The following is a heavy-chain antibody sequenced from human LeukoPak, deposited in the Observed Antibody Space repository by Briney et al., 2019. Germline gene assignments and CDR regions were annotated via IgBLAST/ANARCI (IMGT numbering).Heavy chain of an antibody. V-gene: IGHV5-51*01. CDR2: IYPGDSDT. J-gene: IGHJ5*02. CDR1: GYTFTSYW. D-gene: IGHD6-19*01. Sequence: GESLKISCRGSGYTFTSYWIAWVRQMPGKGLEWMGIIYPGDSDTRYSPSFQGQVTISADKSISTAYLQWSSLRAEDTAVYYCARDPSSGWYLKGWFDPWGQGTLVTVSS. CDR3: ARDPSSGWYLKGWFDP.